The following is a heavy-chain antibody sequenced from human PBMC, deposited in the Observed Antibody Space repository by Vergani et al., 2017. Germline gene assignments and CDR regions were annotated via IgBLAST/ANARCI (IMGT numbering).Heavy chain of an antibody. CDR3: AKDQGARAVDI. V-gene: IGHV3-30*18. Sequence: QVQLVESGGGVVQPGRSLRLSCAASGFTFSSYGMHWVRQAPGKGLEWVAVISYDGSNKYYADSVKGRFTISRANSKNTLYLQMNSLRAEDTAVYYCAKDQGARAVDIWGQGTMVTVSS. CDR1: GFTFSSYG. CDR2: ISYDGSNK. J-gene: IGHJ3*02.